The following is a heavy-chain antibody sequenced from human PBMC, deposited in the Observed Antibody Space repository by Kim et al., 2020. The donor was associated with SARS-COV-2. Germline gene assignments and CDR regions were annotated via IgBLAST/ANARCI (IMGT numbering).Heavy chain of an antibody. CDR1: GYSFTSYW. Sequence: GESLKISCQGSGYSFTSYWISWVRQMPGKGREWMGRFDPSDSYTNYSPSFQGHVTIPADKSISTAYLQWSSLKASDTAMYYCARQEGLGITMVRGVWFDPWGQGTLVTVSS. J-gene: IGHJ5*02. D-gene: IGHD3-10*01. CDR3: ARQEGLGITMVRGVWFDP. CDR2: FDPSDSYT. V-gene: IGHV5-10-1*01.